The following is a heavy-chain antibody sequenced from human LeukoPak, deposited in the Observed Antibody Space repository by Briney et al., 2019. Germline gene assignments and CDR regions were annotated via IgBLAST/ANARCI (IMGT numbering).Heavy chain of an antibody. Sequence: KPSETLSLTCTVSGGSISSYYWSWIRQPAGKGLESIGYIYYSGSTNYNPSLKNRVTISLDTSKNQLSLRLSSVTAADTAVYYCAREGSRDFWSGPVYYFDYWGQGTLVTVSS. CDR3: AREGSRDFWSGPVYYFDY. J-gene: IGHJ4*02. CDR2: IYYSGST. CDR1: GGSISSYY. D-gene: IGHD3-3*01. V-gene: IGHV4-59*01.